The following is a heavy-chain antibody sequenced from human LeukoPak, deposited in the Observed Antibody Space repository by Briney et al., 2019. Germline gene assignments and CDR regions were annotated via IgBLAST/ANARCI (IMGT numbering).Heavy chain of an antibody. CDR2: IYSGGST. Sequence: GGSLRLSCAASGFTFSSYAMSWVRQAPGKGLEWVSVIYSGGSTYYADSVKGRFTISRDNSKNALYLQMNSLRAEDTAVYYCARAPPYYYDSSGFPEDYWGQGTLVTVSS. CDR1: GFTFSSYA. J-gene: IGHJ4*02. D-gene: IGHD3-22*01. V-gene: IGHV3-66*01. CDR3: ARAPPYYYDSSGFPEDY.